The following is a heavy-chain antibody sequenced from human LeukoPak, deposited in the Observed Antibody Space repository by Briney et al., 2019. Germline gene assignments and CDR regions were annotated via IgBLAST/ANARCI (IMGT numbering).Heavy chain of an antibody. J-gene: IGHJ4*02. Sequence: GGSLRLSCAASGFTFSSYAMSWVRQAPGKGLEWVSTINTSGGITYYADSVKGRFTVSRDNSKNTLYLQMNSLRAEDTAIYYCAKAGDGKGLRWYYFDYWGQGTLVTVSS. D-gene: IGHD4-23*01. CDR3: AKAGDGKGLRWYYFDY. CDR1: GFTFSSYA. CDR2: INTSGGIT. V-gene: IGHV3-23*01.